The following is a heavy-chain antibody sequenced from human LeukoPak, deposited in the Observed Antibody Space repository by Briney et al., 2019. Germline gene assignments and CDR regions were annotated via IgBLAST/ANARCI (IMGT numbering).Heavy chain of an antibody. CDR1: GGSFSGYY. J-gene: IGHJ4*02. CDR3: ARRGATVTTCDY. V-gene: IGHV4-34*01. CDR2: INRSGST. Sequence: SETLSLTCAVYGGSFSGYYWSWIRQPPGKGLEWSGEINRSGSTNYNPSLKSRVTISVDTSKNQFSLKLSSVTAADTAVYYCARRGATVTTCDYWGQGTLVTVSS. D-gene: IGHD4-17*01.